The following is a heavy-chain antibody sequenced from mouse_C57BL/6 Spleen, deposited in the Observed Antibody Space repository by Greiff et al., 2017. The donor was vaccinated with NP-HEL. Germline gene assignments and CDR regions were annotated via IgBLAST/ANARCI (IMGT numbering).Heavy chain of an antibody. CDR2: INPNTCGT. Sequence: VQLQQSGPELVKPGASVKIPCKASGYTFTDYNMDWVKQSHGKSLEWIVYINPNTCGTIYNQKFPGKATLTVDKSSSTAYMELRSLTSEDTAVYYCARRGYSNPWYFDVWGTGTTVTVSS. CDR3: ARRGYSNPWYFDV. D-gene: IGHD2-5*01. V-gene: IGHV1-18*01. CDR1: GYTFTDYN. J-gene: IGHJ1*03.